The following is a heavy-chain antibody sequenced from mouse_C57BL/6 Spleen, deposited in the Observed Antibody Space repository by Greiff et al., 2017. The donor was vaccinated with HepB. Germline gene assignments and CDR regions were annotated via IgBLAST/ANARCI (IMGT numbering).Heavy chain of an antibody. D-gene: IGHD1-1*01. V-gene: IGHV1-82*01. J-gene: IGHJ1*03. Sequence: QVQLQQSGPELVKPGASVKISCKASGYAFRSSWMNWVKQRPGKGLEWIGRIYPGDGDTNYNGKFKGKATLTADKSSSTAYMQLSSLTSEDSAVYCGGREGTVADWCFDVWGTGTTVTVSS. CDR3: GREGTVADWCFDV. CDR2: IYPGDGDT. CDR1: GYAFRSSW.